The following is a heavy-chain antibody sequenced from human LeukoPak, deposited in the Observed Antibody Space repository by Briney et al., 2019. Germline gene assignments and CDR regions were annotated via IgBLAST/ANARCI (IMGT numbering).Heavy chain of an antibody. CDR3: ARGVYIAAAQYGY. V-gene: IGHV4-59*01. CDR1: GGSISSYY. CDR2: IYYSGTT. D-gene: IGHD6-13*01. Sequence: SETLSLTCTVSGGSISSYYWSWLRQPPGKGLEWIGYIYYSGTTNYNPSLKSRVAISVDTSKNQFSLKLSSVTAADTAVYYCARGVYIAAAQYGYWGQGTLVTVSS. J-gene: IGHJ4*02.